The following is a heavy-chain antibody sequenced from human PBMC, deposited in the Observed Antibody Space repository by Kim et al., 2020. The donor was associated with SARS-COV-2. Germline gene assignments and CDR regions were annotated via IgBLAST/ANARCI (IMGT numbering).Heavy chain of an antibody. CDR1: GFTFSNAW. V-gene: IGHV3-15*01. D-gene: IGHD3-10*01. CDR2: IKSKTDGGTT. J-gene: IGHJ4*02. CDR3: TTLGGEDYYGSGSYYNQIDY. Sequence: GGSLRLSCAASGFTFSNAWMSWVRQAPGKGLEWVGRIKSKTDGGTTDYAAPVKGRFTISRDDSKNTLYLQMNSLKTEDTAVYYCTTLGGEDYYGSGSYYNQIDYWGQGTLVTVSS.